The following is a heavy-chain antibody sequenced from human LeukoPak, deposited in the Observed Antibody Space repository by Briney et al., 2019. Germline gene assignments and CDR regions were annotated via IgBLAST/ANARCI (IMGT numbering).Heavy chain of an antibody. CDR2: IVVGSGNT. CDR1: GFTFTSSA. D-gene: IGHD3-3*01. CDR3: AAQGGDFWIGYPNWFDP. Sequence: SVKVSCKASGFTFTSSAMHWVRQARGQRLEWIGWIVVGSGNTNYAQKFQERVTITRDMSTSTAYMELSSLRSEDTAVYYCAAQGGDFWIGYPNWFDPWGQGTLVTVSS. V-gene: IGHV1-58*02. J-gene: IGHJ5*02.